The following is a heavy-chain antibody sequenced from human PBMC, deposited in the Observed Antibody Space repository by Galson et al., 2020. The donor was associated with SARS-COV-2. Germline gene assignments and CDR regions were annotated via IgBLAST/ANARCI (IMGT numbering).Heavy chain of an antibody. J-gene: IGHJ4*02. V-gene: IGHV3-7*01. D-gene: IGHD6-19*01. CDR3: SREGWQGGY. Sequence: RASLRLSCEVSGFTFNDFWMSWFRQAPGKGLEWVANIKGDGSETNYADFVKGRFSISRDNAANSLYLQMNSLRVEDSAVYYCSREGWQGGYWGQGTRVTVSS. CDR2: IKGDGSET. CDR1: GFTFNDFW.